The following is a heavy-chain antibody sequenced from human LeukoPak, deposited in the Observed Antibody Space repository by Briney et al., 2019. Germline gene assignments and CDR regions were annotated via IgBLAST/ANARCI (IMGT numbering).Heavy chain of an antibody. D-gene: IGHD2-21*02. V-gene: IGHV3-23*01. Sequence: GGSLILSCAASGFTFSSYAMSWVRQAPGKGLEWVSGISGSGGSTNYADSVKGRFTIARDNSKNTLYLQMNSLRTEDTAVYYCTRLWGDCGGDCYSHDYWGQGTLVTVSS. J-gene: IGHJ4*02. CDR1: GFTFSSYA. CDR3: TRLWGDCGGDCYSHDY. CDR2: ISGSGGST.